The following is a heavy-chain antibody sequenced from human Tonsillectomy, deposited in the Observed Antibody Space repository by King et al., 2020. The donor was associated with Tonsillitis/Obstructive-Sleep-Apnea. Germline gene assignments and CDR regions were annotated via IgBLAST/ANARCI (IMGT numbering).Heavy chain of an antibody. J-gene: IGHJ6*02. V-gene: IGHV3-74*01. CDR2: INSDGSST. CDR3: ARDRGEWLSAYYYYYGMDV. Sequence: VQLVESGGGLVQPGGSLRLSCAASGFTFSSYWMYWVRQAPGKGLVWVSRINSDGSSTSYADSVKGRFTICRDNAKNTLYLQMNSLRAEDTAVYYCARDRGEWLSAYYYYYGMDVWGQGTTVTVSS. CDR1: GFTFSSYW. D-gene: IGHD3-3*01.